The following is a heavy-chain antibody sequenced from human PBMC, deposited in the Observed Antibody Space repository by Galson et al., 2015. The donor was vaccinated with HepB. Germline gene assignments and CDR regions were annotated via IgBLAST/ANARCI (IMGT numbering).Heavy chain of an antibody. V-gene: IGHV1-18*04. CDR3: ARSSGGGSYFFRGGGGMDV. CDR2: ISAYNGNT. Sequence: SVKVSCKASGYTFTSYGISWVRQAPGQGLEWMGWISAYNGNTNYAQKLQGRVTMTTDTSTSTAYMELRSLRSDDTAVYYCARSSGGGSYFFRGGGGMDVWGQGTTVTVSS. D-gene: IGHD1-26*01. J-gene: IGHJ6*02. CDR1: GYTFTSYG.